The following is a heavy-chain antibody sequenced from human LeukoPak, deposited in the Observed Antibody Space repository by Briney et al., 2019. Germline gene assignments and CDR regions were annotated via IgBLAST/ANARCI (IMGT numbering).Heavy chain of an antibody. J-gene: IGHJ4*02. CDR3: VRQGTNSGYYLLNY. D-gene: IGHD3-22*01. V-gene: IGHV4-34*01. Sequence: SETLSLTCAVYGAALSEYYWSWIRQSPGKGLEWIGEVAHKGPTVYSPTLNRKYNPSFKSRVTMSVDPSKNQFSLKLTSVTVADTATYYCVRQGTNSGYYLLNYWGQGHLVIVSS. CDR1: GAALSEYY. CDR2: VAHKGPTVYSPTLNR.